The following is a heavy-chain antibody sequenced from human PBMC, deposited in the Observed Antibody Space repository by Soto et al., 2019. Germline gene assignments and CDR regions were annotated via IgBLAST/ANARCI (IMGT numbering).Heavy chain of an antibody. Sequence: QVRLVQSGAEVKKPGSSVKVSCKASGGTFSSYTIYWVRQAPGQGLEWMGRIIPILGIANYAQKFQGRVTITADKSTGTAYMELSSLRSEDTAVYYCARDRGDYGDFNWGQGTLVTVSS. V-gene: IGHV1-69*08. CDR3: ARDRGDYGDFN. D-gene: IGHD4-17*01. CDR1: GGTFSSYT. J-gene: IGHJ4*02. CDR2: IIPILGIA.